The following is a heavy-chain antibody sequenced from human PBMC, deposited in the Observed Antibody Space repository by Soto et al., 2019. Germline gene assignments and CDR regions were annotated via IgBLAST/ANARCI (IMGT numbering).Heavy chain of an antibody. CDR3: AKPQVDCSSTTCYSDYYYYYGMDV. CDR2: IKQDGSQK. CDR1: GFIFSNSW. Sequence: PGGSLRLSCAASGFIFSNSWMSWVRHAPGKGLEWVANIKQDGSQKYYVDSVKGRFTISRDNAKNSLYLQMNSLRAEDTAVYYCAKPQVDCSSTTCYSDYYYYYGMDVWGQGTTVTVSS. J-gene: IGHJ6*02. V-gene: IGHV3-7*03. D-gene: IGHD2-2*01.